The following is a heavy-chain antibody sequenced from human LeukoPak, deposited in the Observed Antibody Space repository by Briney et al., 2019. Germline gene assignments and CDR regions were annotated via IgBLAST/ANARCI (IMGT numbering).Heavy chain of an antibody. J-gene: IGHJ4*02. D-gene: IGHD3-10*01. CDR3: ARGGSGSYYTLFDY. CDR2: ISSSSSYI. Sequence: GGSLRLSCAASGFTFSSYSMNWVRQAPGKGLEWVSSISSSSSYIYYADSVKGRFTISRDIAKNSLYLQMNSLRAEDTAVYYCARGGSGSYYTLFDYWGQGTLVTVSS. V-gene: IGHV3-21*01. CDR1: GFTFSSYS.